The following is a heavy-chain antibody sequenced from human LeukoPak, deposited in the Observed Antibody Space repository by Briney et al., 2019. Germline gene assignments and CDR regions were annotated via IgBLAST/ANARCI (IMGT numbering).Heavy chain of an antibody. CDR1: GGSTSSYY. D-gene: IGHD3-3*01. Sequence: SETLSLTCIVSGGSTSSYYWSWIRQPPGKGLEWIGYIHYSGSTNYNPSLKSRVTISLDTSKNQFSLKLSSVTAADTAVYYCARLFWSDSHSFDYWGQGTLVTLSS. J-gene: IGHJ4*02. V-gene: IGHV4-59*01. CDR2: IHYSGST. CDR3: ARLFWSDSHSFDY.